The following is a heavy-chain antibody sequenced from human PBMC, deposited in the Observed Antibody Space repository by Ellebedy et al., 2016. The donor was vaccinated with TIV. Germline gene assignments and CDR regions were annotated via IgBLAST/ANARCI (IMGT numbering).Heavy chain of an antibody. D-gene: IGHD4-17*01. CDR2: INAGNGNT. CDR3: ARVGYGDYFLPQLDY. Sequence: ASVKVSCKASGYTFTSYAMHWVRQAPGQRLEWMGWINAGNGNTKYSQKFQGRVTITRDTSASTAYMELSSLRSEDTAVYYCARVGYGDYFLPQLDYWGQGTLVTVSS. J-gene: IGHJ4*02. V-gene: IGHV1-3*01. CDR1: GYTFTSYA.